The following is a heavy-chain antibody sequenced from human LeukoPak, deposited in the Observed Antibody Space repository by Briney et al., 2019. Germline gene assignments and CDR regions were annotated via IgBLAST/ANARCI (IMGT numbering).Heavy chain of an antibody. CDR2: IYASGST. Sequence: SETLSLTCTVSGGSISSGSYYWSWIRQPAGKGLEWIGRIYASGSTNYNPSLKSRVTISVDTSKNQFSLKLSSVTAADTAVYYCARGDGYKDFDYWGQGTLVTVSS. CDR3: ARGDGYKDFDY. J-gene: IGHJ4*02. D-gene: IGHD5-24*01. V-gene: IGHV4-61*02. CDR1: GGSISSGSYY.